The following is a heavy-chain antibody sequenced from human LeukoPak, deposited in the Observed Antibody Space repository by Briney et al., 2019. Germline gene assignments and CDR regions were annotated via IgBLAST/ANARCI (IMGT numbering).Heavy chain of an antibody. V-gene: IGHV1-18*01. J-gene: IGHJ4*02. CDR2: ISAYNGNT. CDR3: ASGYVVPAAPFDY. CDR1: GYTFTSYG. D-gene: IGHD2-2*01. Sequence: RASVKVSCKASGYTFTSYGISWVRQAAGQGLEWMGLISAYNGNTNYAQKFQGRVTITADESTSTAYMELSSLRSEDTAVYYCASGYVVPAAPFDYWGQGTLVTVSS.